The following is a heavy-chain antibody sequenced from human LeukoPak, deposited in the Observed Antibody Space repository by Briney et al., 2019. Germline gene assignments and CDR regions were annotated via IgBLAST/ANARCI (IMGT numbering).Heavy chain of an antibody. CDR1: GGSISSYY. CDR2: IYYSGST. CDR3: ARDRGGNSAGFDY. D-gene: IGHD4-23*01. V-gene: IGHV4-59*01. J-gene: IGHJ4*01. Sequence: SETLSLTCTVSGGSISSYYWSWIRQPPGKGLEWIEYIYYSGSTNYNPSLKSRVTISVDTSKNQFSLKLSSVTAADTAVYYCARDRGGNSAGFDYWGHGTLVTVSS.